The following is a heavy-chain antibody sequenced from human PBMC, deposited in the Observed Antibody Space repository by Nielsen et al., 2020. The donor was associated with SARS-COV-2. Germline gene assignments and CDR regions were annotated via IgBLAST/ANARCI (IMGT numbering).Heavy chain of an antibody. D-gene: IGHD3-9*01. J-gene: IGHJ4*02. CDR1: GFTFDDYA. CDR2: SSWSGGTT. V-gene: IGHV3-9*01. Sequence: SLKISCAASGFTFDDYAMHWVRQAPGKGLEWVAGSSWSGGTTGYADSVKGRFTISRDSAKKSLFLQMDSLRPEDTAFYYCAKDKRDGFDWLLSTFESWGQGTLVTVSS. CDR3: AKDKRDGFDWLLSTFES.